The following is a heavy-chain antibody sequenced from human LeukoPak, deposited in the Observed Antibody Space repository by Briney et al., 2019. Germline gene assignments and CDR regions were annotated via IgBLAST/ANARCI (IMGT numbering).Heavy chain of an antibody. CDR1: GFTFSSYW. CDR3: ARAIAATHYFDQ. Sequence: GGSLRLSCAASGFTFSSYWMSWVRQAPGRGLEWVSFISSGSSYIYYADSVKGRFTISRDNAKNSLFLQMNSLRVEDTAVYYCARAIAATHYFDQWGQGILVTVSS. V-gene: IGHV3-21*01. CDR2: ISSGSSYI. D-gene: IGHD6-13*01. J-gene: IGHJ4*02.